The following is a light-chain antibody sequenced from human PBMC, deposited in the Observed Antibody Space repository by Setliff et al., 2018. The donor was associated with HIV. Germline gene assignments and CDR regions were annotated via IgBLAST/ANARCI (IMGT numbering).Light chain of an antibody. V-gene: IGLV2-23*01. CDR3: CSNTGSNTYV. Sequence: QSALTQPASVSCSPGQSITISCTGSSSDIGRYNLVSWYQQHPGKAPKLMIYQSTKRPSGFSNRFSGSKSGNTASLTISGLQAEDEADYYCCSNTGSNTYVFGTGTKVTVL. CDR2: QST. J-gene: IGLJ1*01. CDR1: SSDIGRYNL.